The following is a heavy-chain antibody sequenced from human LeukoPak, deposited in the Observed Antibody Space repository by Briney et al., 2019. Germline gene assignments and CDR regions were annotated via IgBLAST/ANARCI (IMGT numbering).Heavy chain of an antibody. CDR3: ARGERGYRIFDY. CDR2: IYYSGIT. V-gene: IGHV4-59*01. CDR1: GGSISSYY. J-gene: IGHJ4*02. D-gene: IGHD5-18*01. Sequence: PSETLSLTCTVSGGSISSYYWSWIRQPPGKGLEWIGYIYYSGITNYNPSLKSRVTISVDTSKNQFSLKLSSVTAADTAVYYCARGERGYRIFDYWGQGTLVTVSS.